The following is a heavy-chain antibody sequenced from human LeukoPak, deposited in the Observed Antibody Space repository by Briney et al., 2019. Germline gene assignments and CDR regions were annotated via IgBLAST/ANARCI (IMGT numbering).Heavy chain of an antibody. Sequence: PGGSLRLSCVASGFTFSSYGMHWVRQAPGKGLEWVAVISHDDSNKYYADSVKGRFSISRDNSKNTLYLQMNSLRTEVTAVYYCARGGIGLDYWGQGTLVTVSS. CDR3: ARGGIGLDY. V-gene: IGHV3-30*03. J-gene: IGHJ4*02. CDR1: GFTFSSYG. D-gene: IGHD3-10*01. CDR2: ISHDDSNK.